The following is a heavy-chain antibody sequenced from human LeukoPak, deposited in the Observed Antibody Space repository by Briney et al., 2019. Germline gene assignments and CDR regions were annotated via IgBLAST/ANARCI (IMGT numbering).Heavy chain of an antibody. CDR3: ARDTSSVPHSINWANNRFDP. CDR2: VSFDGSNK. J-gene: IGHJ5*02. Sequence: GGSLRLSCAASGFAFSSSAMHWVRQSPDKGLEWLAIVSFDGSNKYYADSVEGRFTISRDNSKNTLYLQISSLRVDDTAIYYCARDTSSVPHSINWANNRFDPWGQGTLVTVSS. CDR1: GFAFSSSA. V-gene: IGHV3-30*19. D-gene: IGHD6-13*01.